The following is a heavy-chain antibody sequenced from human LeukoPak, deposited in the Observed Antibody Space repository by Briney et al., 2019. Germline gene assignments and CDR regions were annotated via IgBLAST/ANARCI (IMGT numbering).Heavy chain of an antibody. D-gene: IGHD2-2*01. V-gene: IGHV3-48*03. Sequence: GGSLRLSCAASGFTFNIYEMNWVRQAPGKGLEWVSYISTSGSTIFYADSVKGRFTISRDNAKNSLYPQMNSLRAEDTAVYFCARETDSTLFDYWGQGTLVTVSS. CDR2: ISTSGSTI. J-gene: IGHJ4*02. CDR1: GFTFNIYE. CDR3: ARETDSTLFDY.